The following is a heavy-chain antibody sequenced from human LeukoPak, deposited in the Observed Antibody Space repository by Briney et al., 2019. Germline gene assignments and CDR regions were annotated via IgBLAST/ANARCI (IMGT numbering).Heavy chain of an antibody. J-gene: IGHJ6*02. CDR1: GFTVSSNY. V-gene: IGHV3-66*01. CDR3: ARVRADYDFWSGYNYYYGMDV. CDR2: IYSGGST. D-gene: IGHD3-3*01. Sequence: PGGSLRLSCAASGFTVSSNYMSWVRQAPGKGPEWVSVIYSGGSTYYADSVKGRFTISRDNSKNTLYLQMNSLRAEDTAVYYCARVRADYDFWSGYNYYYGMDVWGQGTTVTVSS.